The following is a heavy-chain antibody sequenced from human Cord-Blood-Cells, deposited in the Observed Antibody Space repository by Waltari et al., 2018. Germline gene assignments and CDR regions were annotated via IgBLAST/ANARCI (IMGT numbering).Heavy chain of an antibody. D-gene: IGHD3-22*01. V-gene: IGHV4-34*01. CDR1: GGSFSGYY. J-gene: IGHJ3*02. Sequence: QVQLQQWGAGLLTPSETMSLTCAVYGGSFSGYYWSWNRQPPGKAMEWIGEINTSGSTNCNPTRKSRVTRSVDTSRTQFSLKLGAVTAVYTAAYYCARCDISGYNEAFDIWVQDTMVTVSS. CDR2: INTSGST. CDR3: ARCDISGYNEAFDI.